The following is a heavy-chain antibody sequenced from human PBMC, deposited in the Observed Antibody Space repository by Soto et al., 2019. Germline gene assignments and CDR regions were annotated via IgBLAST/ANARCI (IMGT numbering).Heavy chain of an antibody. V-gene: IGHV4-30-2*06. CDR1: GVSINTGGYS. CDR3: ARGDYNDYFDF. J-gene: IGHJ4*02. Sequence: QVQLQESGPGLVKPSQTLSLTCAVSGVSINTGGYSWNWIRQSPGKALEWMGHIYQSGSTYYKPSLKGRITISVDMSNNDFALEVTSVPPADTAVYFCARGDYNDYFDFWGQGALVTVSS. D-gene: IGHD4-4*01. CDR2: IYQSGST.